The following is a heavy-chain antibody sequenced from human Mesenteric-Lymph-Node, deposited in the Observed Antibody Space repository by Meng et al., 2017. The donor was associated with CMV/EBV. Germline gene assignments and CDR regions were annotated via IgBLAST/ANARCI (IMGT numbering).Heavy chain of an antibody. CDR3: ARDSRSYFDV. Sequence: ALSGSRVPSSRASCDLLRPSPSRGLEWLGRSYYRSKCYNTYAVSVKSRITVIPATSKHQFSLLLNSVTPEDTALYYCARDSRSYFDVWGRGTLVTVSS. V-gene: IGHV6-1*01. CDR2: SYYRSKCYN. CDR1: GSRVPSSRAS. J-gene: IGHJ2*01. D-gene: IGHD1-26*01.